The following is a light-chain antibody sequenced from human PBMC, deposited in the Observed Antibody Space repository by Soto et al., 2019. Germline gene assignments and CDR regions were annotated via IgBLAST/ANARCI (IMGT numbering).Light chain of an antibody. CDR1: QSISYW. V-gene: IGKV1-5*01. J-gene: IGKJ1*01. Sequence: DIQLTQSPSTLSASVGDRVTITCRASQSISYWLAWYQQKPRRAPKLLIYDASNLESGVPSRFGGSGSGTEFSLTISSLQPDDSATYYCQRYENYWTFGQGTKVDIK. CDR3: QRYENYWT. CDR2: DAS.